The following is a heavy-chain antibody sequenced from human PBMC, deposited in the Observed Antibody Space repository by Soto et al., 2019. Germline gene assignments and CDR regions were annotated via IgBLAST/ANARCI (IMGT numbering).Heavy chain of an antibody. V-gene: IGHV1-69*02. CDR2: IIPILGIA. CDR3: ARGAHEDY. CDR1: GGTFSSYT. Sequence: QVQLVQSGAEVKKPGSSVKVSCKASGGTFSSYTISWVRQAPGQGLEWMGRIIPILGIANYAQKFQGRVTITADKXXXXXXXXXXXXXXXXXXXXXXARGAHEDYWGQGTLVTVSS. J-gene: IGHJ4*02.